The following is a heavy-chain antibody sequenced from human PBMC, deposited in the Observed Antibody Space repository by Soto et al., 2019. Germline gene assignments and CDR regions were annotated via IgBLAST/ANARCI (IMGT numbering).Heavy chain of an antibody. D-gene: IGHD1-1*01. CDR3: ARDVDGTLNG. CDR2: IYTSGST. Sequence: SETLSPTCTVAAGSISIYYWSWIRQPAGKGLGWIGRIYTSGSTNYNPSLKSRVTMSVDTSNKQFSLKLSYVTAADTAVYYCARDVDGTLNGWGQGTLVTVSS. V-gene: IGHV4-4*07. J-gene: IGHJ4*02. CDR1: AGSISIYY.